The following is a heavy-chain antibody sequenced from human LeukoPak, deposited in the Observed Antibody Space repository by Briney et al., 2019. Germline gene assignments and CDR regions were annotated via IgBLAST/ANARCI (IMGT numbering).Heavy chain of an antibody. CDR2: IYHSGST. Sequence: SETLSLTCAVSGGSISSGGYSWSWIRQPPGKGLEWIGYIYHSGSTYYNPSLKSRVTISVDRSKNQFSLKLSSVTAADTAVYYCARTSIAARILDYWGQGTLVTVSS. J-gene: IGHJ4*02. D-gene: IGHD6-6*01. V-gene: IGHV4-30-2*01. CDR1: GGSISSGGYS. CDR3: ARTSIAARILDY.